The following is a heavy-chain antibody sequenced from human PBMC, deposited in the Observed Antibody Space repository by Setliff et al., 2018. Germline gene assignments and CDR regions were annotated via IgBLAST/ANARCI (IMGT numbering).Heavy chain of an antibody. CDR2: IYYSGST. CDR3: ARAPPYYGSGLLWFDP. V-gene: IGHV4-30-4*08. J-gene: IGHJ5*02. Sequence: PSETLSLTCTVSGGSISSGDYYWSWIRQPPGKGLEWIGYIYYSGSTYYNPSLKSRVTISVDTSKNQFSLKLSSVTAADMAVYYCARAPPYYGSGLLWFDPWGQGTLVTVSS. CDR1: GGSISSGDYY. D-gene: IGHD3-10*01.